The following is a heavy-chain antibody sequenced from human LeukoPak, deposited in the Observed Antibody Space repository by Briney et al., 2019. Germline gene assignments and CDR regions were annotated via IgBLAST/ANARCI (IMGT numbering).Heavy chain of an antibody. CDR3: ARVGDYVWGSYRSTWFDP. Sequence: SETLSLTCTVSGGSISSYYWSWIRQPAGKGLEWIGRIYTSGSTNYNPSLKSRVTMSVDTSKNQFSLKLSSVTAADTAVYYCARVGDYVWGSYRSTWFDPWGQGTLVTVSS. J-gene: IGHJ5*02. V-gene: IGHV4-4*07. CDR2: IYTSGST. D-gene: IGHD3-16*02. CDR1: GGSISSYY.